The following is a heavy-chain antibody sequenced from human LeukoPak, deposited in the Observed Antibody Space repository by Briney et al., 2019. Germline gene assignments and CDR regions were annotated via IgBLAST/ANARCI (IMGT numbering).Heavy chain of an antibody. J-gene: IGHJ5*02. V-gene: IGHV1-2*02. CDR1: GYIFTGYY. CDR2: INPNSGGT. D-gene: IGHD6-19*01. Sequence: ASVKVSCKASGYIFTGYYMHWVRQAPGQGLEWMGWINPNSGGTNYAQKFQGRVTMTRDTSISTAYMELSRLRSDDTAVYYCAREVAVAGGWFDPWGQGTLVTVSS. CDR3: AREVAVAGGWFDP.